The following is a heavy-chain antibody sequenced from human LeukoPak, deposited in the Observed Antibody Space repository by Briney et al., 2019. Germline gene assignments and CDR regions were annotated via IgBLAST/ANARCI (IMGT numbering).Heavy chain of an antibody. CDR2: IHPGDSDT. Sequence: GESLKISCKGSGYSFTSYWIGWVRQMPGKGLEWMGIIHPGDSDTRYSPSFQGQVTISADKSISTAYLQWSSLKASDTAMYYCARHSQPLITMVRGVTLRTLDPLNWFDPWGQGTLVTVSS. CDR3: ARHSQPLITMVRGVTLRTLDPLNWFDP. CDR1: GYSFTSYW. V-gene: IGHV5-51*01. D-gene: IGHD3-10*01. J-gene: IGHJ5*02.